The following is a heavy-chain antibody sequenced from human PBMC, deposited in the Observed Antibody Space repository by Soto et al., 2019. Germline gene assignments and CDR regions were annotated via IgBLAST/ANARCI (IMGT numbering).Heavy chain of an antibody. CDR3: ARADIAAAGTNWFDP. CDR2: ISAYNGNT. D-gene: IGHD6-13*01. V-gene: IGHV1-18*01. Sequence: ASVKVSCKASGYTFTSYGISWVRQAPGQGLEWMGWISAYNGNTNYAQKLQGRVTMTTDTSTSTAYMELRSLRSDDTAVYYCARADIAAAGTNWFDPWGQGNLVTVSS. J-gene: IGHJ5*02. CDR1: GYTFTSYG.